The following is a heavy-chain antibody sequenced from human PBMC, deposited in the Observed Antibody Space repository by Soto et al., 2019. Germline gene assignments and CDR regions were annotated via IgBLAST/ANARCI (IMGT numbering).Heavy chain of an antibody. V-gene: IGHV3-21*01. Sequence: PGGSLRLSCAASGFTFSGYSMNWVRQAPGKGLEWVSSISSSSSYIYYADSVKGRFTISRDNAKNSLYLQMNSLRAEDTAVYYCARREGDSSGYYYYYYGMDVWGQGTTVTVSS. D-gene: IGHD3-22*01. CDR1: GFTFSGYS. J-gene: IGHJ6*02. CDR3: ARREGDSSGYYYYYYGMDV. CDR2: ISSSSSYI.